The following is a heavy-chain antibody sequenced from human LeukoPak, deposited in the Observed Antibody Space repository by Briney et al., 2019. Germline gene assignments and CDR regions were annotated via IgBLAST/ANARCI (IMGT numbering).Heavy chain of an antibody. D-gene: IGHD3/OR15-3a*01. CDR1: GGPISSGDDD. CDR2: IYYSGST. CDR3: AREVDWFLESLPDDAFDT. Sequence: SQTLSLTCTVSGGPISSGDDDWSWIRQHPGKGLEWIGYIYYSGSTYYNPSLKSRVTISVDTSKNQFSLKLSSVTAADTAVYYCAREVDWFLESLPDDAFDTWGQGTMVTVSS. V-gene: IGHV4-30-4*01. J-gene: IGHJ3*02.